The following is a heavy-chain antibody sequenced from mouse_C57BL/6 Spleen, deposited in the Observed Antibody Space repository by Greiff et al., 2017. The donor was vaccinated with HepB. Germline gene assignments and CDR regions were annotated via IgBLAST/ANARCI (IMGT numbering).Heavy chain of an antibody. CDR2: IRNKANGYTT. D-gene: IGHD2-4*01. CDR1: GFTFTDYY. J-gene: IGHJ3*01. V-gene: IGHV7-3*01. CDR3: ARGGYDYGLFAY. Sequence: EVQGVESGGGLVQPGGSLSLSCAASGFTFTDYYMSWVRQPPGKALEWLGFIRNKANGYTTEYSASVKGRFTISRDNSQSILYLQMNALRAEDSATYYCARGGYDYGLFAYWGQGTLVTVSA.